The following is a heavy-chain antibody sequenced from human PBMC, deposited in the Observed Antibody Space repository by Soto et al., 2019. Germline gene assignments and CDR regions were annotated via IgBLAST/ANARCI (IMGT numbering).Heavy chain of an antibody. J-gene: IGHJ4*02. CDR2: ISSSSSYI. CDR3: ARDVGEQQLVQCFDY. CDR1: GFTFSSYS. Sequence: GGSLRLSCAASGFTFSSYSMNWVRQAPGKGLEWVSSISSSSSYIYYADSVKGRFTISRDNAKNSLYLQMNSLRAEDTAVYYCARDVGEQQLVQCFDYWGQGTLATVSS. D-gene: IGHD6-13*01. V-gene: IGHV3-21*01.